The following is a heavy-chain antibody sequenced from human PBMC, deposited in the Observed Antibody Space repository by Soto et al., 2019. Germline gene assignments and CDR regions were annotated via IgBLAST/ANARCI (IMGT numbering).Heavy chain of an antibody. CDR2: IRSKPNNYAT. D-gene: IGHD4-4*01. Sequence: GGSLRLSCAASGFTFSGSAMHWVRQAPGKGLEWVGRIRSKPNNYATAYAASVKGRFSISRDDSKNTAYLQVNGLKTEDTAVYYCSGGQNDYNYYYYYPMDVWGRGTAVTVSS. J-gene: IGHJ6*02. CDR3: SGGQNDYNYYYYYPMDV. V-gene: IGHV3-73*01. CDR1: GFTFSGSA.